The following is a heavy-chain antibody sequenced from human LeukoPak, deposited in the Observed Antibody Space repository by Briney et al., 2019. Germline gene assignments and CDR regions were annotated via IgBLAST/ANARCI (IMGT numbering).Heavy chain of an antibody. J-gene: IGHJ3*02. V-gene: IGHV1-69*13. D-gene: IGHD4-17*01. CDR1: GYTFTSYG. Sequence: GASVKVSCKASGYTFTSYGISWVRQAPGQGLEWMGGIIPIFGTANYAQKFQGRVTITADESTSTAYMELSSLRSEDTAVYYCARVGEGDYDAFDIWGQGTMVTVSS. CDR3: ARVGEGDYDAFDI. CDR2: IIPIFGTA.